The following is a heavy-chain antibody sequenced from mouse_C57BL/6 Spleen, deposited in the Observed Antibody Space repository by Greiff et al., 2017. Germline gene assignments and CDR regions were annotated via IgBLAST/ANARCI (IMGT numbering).Heavy chain of an antibody. CDR1: GYSFTGYY. CDR2: INPSTGGT. J-gene: IGHJ2*01. CDR3: ARGAKTDY. V-gene: IGHV1-42*01. Sequence: EVKLQESGPELVKPGASVKISCKASGYSFTGYYMNWVKQSPEKSLEWIGEINPSTGGTTYNQKFKAKATLTVDKSSSTAYMQLKSLTSEDSAVYYCARGAKTDYWGQGTTLTVSS.